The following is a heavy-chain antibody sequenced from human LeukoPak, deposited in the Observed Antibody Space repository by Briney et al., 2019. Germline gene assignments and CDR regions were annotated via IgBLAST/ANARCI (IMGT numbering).Heavy chain of an antibody. CDR2: ISSSGSTI. V-gene: IGHV3-48*03. CDR1: GFTFSSYE. D-gene: IGHD3-10*01. J-gene: IGHJ4*02. CDR3: ARVGPRRSQVRGVIPRTPLDY. Sequence: AGGSLRLSCAASGFTFSSYEMNWVRQAPGKGLEWVSYISSSGSTIYYADSVKGRFTISRDNAKNSLYLQMNSLRAEDTAVYYCARVGPRRSQVRGVIPRTPLDYWGQGTLVTVSS.